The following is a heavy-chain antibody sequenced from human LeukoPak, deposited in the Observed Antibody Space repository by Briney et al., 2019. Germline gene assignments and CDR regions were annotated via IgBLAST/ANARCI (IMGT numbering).Heavy chain of an antibody. CDR3: GRRSVRGVIRY. CDR1: GGSFSGYY. Sequence: SETLSLTCAVYGGSFSGYYWSWIRQPPGKGLEWIGEIYHSESTNYNPSLKSRVTISVDTSKNQFSLKLSSVTAADTAVYYCGRRSVRGVIRYWGQGTLVAVSS. CDR2: IYHSEST. V-gene: IGHV4-34*01. J-gene: IGHJ4*02. D-gene: IGHD3-10*01.